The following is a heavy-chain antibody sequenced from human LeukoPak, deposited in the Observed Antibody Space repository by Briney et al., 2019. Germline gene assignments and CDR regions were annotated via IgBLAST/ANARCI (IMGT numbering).Heavy chain of an antibody. D-gene: IGHD2-2*01. Sequence: SETLSLTCTVSGGSISSYYWSWIRQPPGKGLEWIGEINHSGSTNYNPSLKSRVTISVDTSKNQFSLKLSSVTAADTAVYYCARGGVPAPFFGDYPFDYWGQGTLVTVSS. J-gene: IGHJ4*02. CDR1: GGSISSYY. CDR2: INHSGST. V-gene: IGHV4-34*01. CDR3: ARGGVPAPFFGDYPFDY.